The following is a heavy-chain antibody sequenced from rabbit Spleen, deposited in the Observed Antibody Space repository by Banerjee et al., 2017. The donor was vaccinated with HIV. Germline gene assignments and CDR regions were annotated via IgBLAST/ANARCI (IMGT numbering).Heavy chain of an antibody. CDR1: GFTLSSGYD. V-gene: IGHV1S40*01. D-gene: IGHD6-1*01. Sequence: QQLVESGGDLVKPGASLTLTCTASGFTLSSGYDMCWVRQAPGKGLEWIGFLYTRSGMLWYASWAKGRLTISKASSTTVDLKMSSLTAADTATYFCARAGDDSDGYAWILWGPGPLVTVS. CDR2: LYTRSGML. CDR3: ARAGDDSDGYAWIL. J-gene: IGHJ4*01.